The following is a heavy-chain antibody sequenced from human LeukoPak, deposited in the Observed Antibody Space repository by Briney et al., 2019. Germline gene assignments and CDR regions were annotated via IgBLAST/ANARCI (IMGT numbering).Heavy chain of an antibody. CDR2: ISASGGNT. V-gene: IGHV3-23*01. Sequence: GGSQRLSCAASGFTFSTYGMSWVRQAPGKGLEWVSTISASGGNTHYADSVKGRFTISRDNSKNTLYVQMNSLRAEDTAVYYCAKDPSTLTLTDDYWGQGIQVTVSS. CDR3: AKDPSTLTLTDDY. J-gene: IGHJ4*02. CDR1: GFTFSTYG.